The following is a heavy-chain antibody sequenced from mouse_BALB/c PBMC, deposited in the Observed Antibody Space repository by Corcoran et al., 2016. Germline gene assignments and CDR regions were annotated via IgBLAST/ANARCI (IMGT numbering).Heavy chain of an antibody. V-gene: IGHV1S34*01. D-gene: IGHD1-1*01. Sequence: LVKTGASVKISCKASGYSFTGYYMHWVKQSHGKSLEWIGYISCYNGATSYNQKFKGKAIFTVDTSSSTAYMQFNSLTSEDSAVYYCARRPGSSFYFDYWGQGTTLTVSS. CDR3: ARRPGSSFYFDY. CDR2: ISCYNGAT. J-gene: IGHJ2*01. CDR1: GYSFTGYY.